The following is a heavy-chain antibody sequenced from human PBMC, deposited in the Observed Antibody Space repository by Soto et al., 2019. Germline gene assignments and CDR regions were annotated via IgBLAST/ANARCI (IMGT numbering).Heavy chain of an antibody. CDR3: ARVHSGLDY. Sequence: QVQLQQWGAGLLKPSETLSLTCAVYGGSFSAYYWSWIRQPPGKGLEWIGEGNHGGITNYNPSLKSRVTISVDTSQNQFSLRLTSVTAADTAVYYCARVHSGLDYWGQGTLVTVSS. J-gene: IGHJ4*02. V-gene: IGHV4-34*01. CDR2: GNHGGIT. CDR1: GGSFSAYY. D-gene: IGHD2-15*01.